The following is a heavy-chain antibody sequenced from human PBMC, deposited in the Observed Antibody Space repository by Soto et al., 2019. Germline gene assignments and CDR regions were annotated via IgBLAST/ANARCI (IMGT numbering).Heavy chain of an antibody. CDR3: ARSIVVVTALDY. CDR2: INAGNGNT. D-gene: IGHD2-21*02. CDR1: GDTITSYA. V-gene: IGHV1-3*01. J-gene: IGHJ4*02. Sequence: ASVKASCKSSGDTITSYAMHWVRQAPGQRLEWMGWINAGNGNTKYSQKFQGRVTITRDTSASTAYMELSSLRSEDTAVYYCARSIVVVTALDYWGQATLVTVSS.